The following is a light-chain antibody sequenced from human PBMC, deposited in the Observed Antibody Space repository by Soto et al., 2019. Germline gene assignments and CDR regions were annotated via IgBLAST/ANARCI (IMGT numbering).Light chain of an antibody. V-gene: IGLV2-14*01. CDR1: TTDIGGYNY. Sequence: QSVLTQPASVSGAPGPAVTICCTGTTTDIGGYNYVSWYQQHPGEAPKLMIYEVSNRPSGISNRFSGSKSGDTASLTISGLQAEDEADYYCSSYTTTSTYVFGTGTKVTV. CDR2: EVS. CDR3: SSYTTTSTYV. J-gene: IGLJ1*01.